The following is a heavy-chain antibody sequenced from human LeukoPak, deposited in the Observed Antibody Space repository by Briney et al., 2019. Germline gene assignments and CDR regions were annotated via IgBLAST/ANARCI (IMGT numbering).Heavy chain of an antibody. D-gene: IGHD3-16*01. CDR2: ISSSSSPI. V-gene: IGHV3-48*01. CDR1: GFTFSNYN. J-gene: IGHJ4*02. CDR3: ALGDYGGNDYFDY. Sequence: GGSLRLSCAASGFTFSNYNMNWVRQAPGKGLEWVSYISSSSSPIYYADSVKGRFTISRDNAKNSLYLQMSSLRAEDTAVYYCALGDYGGNDYFDYWGQGTLVTVSS.